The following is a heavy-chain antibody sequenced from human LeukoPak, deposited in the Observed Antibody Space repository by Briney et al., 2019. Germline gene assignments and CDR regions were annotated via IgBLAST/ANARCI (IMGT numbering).Heavy chain of an antibody. D-gene: IGHD6-19*01. J-gene: IGHJ4*02. V-gene: IGHV3-23*01. Sequence: GGSLSLSCAASGFSISSYAMYWIRQPPGKGLEWVSGIFVSGGSTNYADSVNSRLTITTENSNNTVYLQMNSLRAEDTAVYYCAKSTSGYSSGRFPGWPVDCWGQGTLVTVSS. CDR2: IFVSGGST. CDR1: GFSISSYA. CDR3: AKSTSGYSSGRFPGWPVDC.